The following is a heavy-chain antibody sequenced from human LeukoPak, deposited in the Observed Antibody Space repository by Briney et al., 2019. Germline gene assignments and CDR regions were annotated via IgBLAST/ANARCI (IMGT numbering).Heavy chain of an antibody. CDR3: AKDCDSSGYYYFDY. D-gene: IGHD3-22*01. CDR2: IWSDGSNK. V-gene: IGHV3-30*02. J-gene: IGHJ4*02. Sequence: PGGSLRLSCAASGFIFSNYGFHWVRQAPGKGLEWVALIWSDGSNKYYADSVKGRFTISRDNSKNTLYLQMNSLRAEDTAVYHCAKDCDSSGYYYFDYWGQGTLVTVSS. CDR1: GFIFSNYG.